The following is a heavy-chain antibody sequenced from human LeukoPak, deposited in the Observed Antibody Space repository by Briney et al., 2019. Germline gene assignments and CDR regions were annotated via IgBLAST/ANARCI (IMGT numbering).Heavy chain of an antibody. CDR3: ARVLTTENAFDI. D-gene: IGHD4-17*01. V-gene: IGHV4-30-2*01. Sequence: SETLSLTCTVSGGSISSGGYYWSWIRQPPGKGLEWIGYIYHSGSTYYNPSLKSRVTISVDRSKNQFSLKLSSVTAADTAVYYCARVLTTENAFDIWGQGTMVTVFS. CDR2: IYHSGST. J-gene: IGHJ3*02. CDR1: GGSISSGGYY.